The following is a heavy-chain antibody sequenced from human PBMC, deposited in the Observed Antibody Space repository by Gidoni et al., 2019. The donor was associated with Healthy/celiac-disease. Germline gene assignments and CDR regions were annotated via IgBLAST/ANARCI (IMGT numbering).Heavy chain of an antibody. CDR3: ARERYYGSAPGESPDDNWFDP. CDR2: ISAYNGNT. CDR1: GYTFTSYG. Sequence: QVQLVQSGAEVKKPGASVKVSCKASGYTFTSYGISWVRQAPGQGLEWMGWISAYNGNTNYAQKLQGRVTMTTDTSTSTAYMELRSLRSDDTAVYYCARERYYGSAPGESPDDNWFDPWGQGTLVTVSS. V-gene: IGHV1-18*01. J-gene: IGHJ5*02. D-gene: IGHD3-10*01.